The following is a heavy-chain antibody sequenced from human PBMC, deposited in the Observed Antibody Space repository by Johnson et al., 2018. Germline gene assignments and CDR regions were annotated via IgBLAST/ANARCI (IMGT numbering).Heavy chain of an antibody. D-gene: IGHD3-22*01. CDR1: GFTFDDYA. V-gene: IGHV3-9*01. Sequence: EVQLVESGGGVVQPGRSLRLSCAASGFTFDDYAMHWVRQAPGKGLEWVSGISWNSGSIGYADSVKGRFTISRDNAKNSLYLQMNSLRAEDTALYYCAYESSGYYLYMDVWGKGTAVTVSS. CDR2: ISWNSGSI. J-gene: IGHJ6*03. CDR3: AYESSGYYLYMDV.